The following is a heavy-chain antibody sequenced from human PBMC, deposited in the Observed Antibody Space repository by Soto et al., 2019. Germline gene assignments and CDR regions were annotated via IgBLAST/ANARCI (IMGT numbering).Heavy chain of an antibody. Sequence: PSETLSLTCTVSGGSISSYYWSWIRQPPGKGLEWIGYIYYSGSTNYNPSLKSRVTISVDTSKNQFSLKLSSVTAADTAVYYCAREGSGSSGLYGMDVWGQGTTVTVSS. V-gene: IGHV4-59*01. CDR1: GGSISSYY. CDR2: IYYSGST. J-gene: IGHJ6*02. D-gene: IGHD3-10*01. CDR3: AREGSGSSGLYGMDV.